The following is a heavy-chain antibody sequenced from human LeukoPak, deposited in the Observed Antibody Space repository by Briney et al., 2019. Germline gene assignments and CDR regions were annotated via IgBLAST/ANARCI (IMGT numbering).Heavy chain of an antibody. CDR3: AKDQKLIVVVPAAKTYGMDV. CDR1: GFTFSSYA. D-gene: IGHD2-2*01. J-gene: IGHJ6*02. V-gene: IGHV3-23*01. Sequence: PGASLRLSCAASGFTFSSYAMSWVRQAPGKGLKWVSAISGSGGSTYYADSVKGRFTISRDNSKNTLYLQMNSLRAEDTAVYYCAKDQKLIVVVPAAKTYGMDVWGQGTTVTVSS. CDR2: ISGSGGST.